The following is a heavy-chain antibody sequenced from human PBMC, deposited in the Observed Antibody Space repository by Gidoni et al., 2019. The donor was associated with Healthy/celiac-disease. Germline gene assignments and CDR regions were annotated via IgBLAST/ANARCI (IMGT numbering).Heavy chain of an antibody. D-gene: IGHD2-15*01. CDR2: INPSGGST. CDR1: GYTFTSYY. Sequence: QVQLVQSGAEVKKPGASVKVSCKASGYTFTSYYMHWVRQAPGQGLEWMGIINPSGGSTSYAQKFQGRVTMTRDTSTSTVYMELSSLRSEDTAVYYCASVPPSYCSGGSCYRDYYYYGMDVWGQGTTVTVSS. V-gene: IGHV1-46*01. J-gene: IGHJ6*02. CDR3: ASVPPSYCSGGSCYRDYYYYGMDV.